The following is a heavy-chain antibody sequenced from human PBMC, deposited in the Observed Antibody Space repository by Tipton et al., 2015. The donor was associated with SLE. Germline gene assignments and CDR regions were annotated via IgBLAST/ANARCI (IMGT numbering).Heavy chain of an antibody. CDR3: ARGQDPGEGYFDY. D-gene: IGHD3-10*01. J-gene: IGHJ4*02. V-gene: IGHV3-48*01. Sequence: SLRLSCAASGFTFSSYSMNWVRQAPGKGLEWVSYISSSSSTIYYADSVKGRFTISRDNVKNSLYLQMNSLRAEDTAVYYCARGQDPGEGYFDYWGQGTLVTVSS. CDR1: GFTFSSYS. CDR2: ISSSSSTI.